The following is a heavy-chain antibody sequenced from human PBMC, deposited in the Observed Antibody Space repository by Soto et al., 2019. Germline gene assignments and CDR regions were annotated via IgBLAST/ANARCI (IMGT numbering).Heavy chain of an antibody. CDR3: ARVVKAGDYGDYGRYYFDY. CDR2: ISAYSGNT. Sequence: QVHLMQSGAEVKKPGASVKVSCKASGYTFTYYEITWVRQAPGQGLEWMGWISAYSGNTNYAQKLRGRLTMTTDTSTNTAYMELRSLRSDDTAVYYCARVVKAGDYGDYGRYYFDYWGHGTLVTVSS. J-gene: IGHJ4*01. CDR1: GYTFTYYE. D-gene: IGHD4-17*01. V-gene: IGHV1-18*04.